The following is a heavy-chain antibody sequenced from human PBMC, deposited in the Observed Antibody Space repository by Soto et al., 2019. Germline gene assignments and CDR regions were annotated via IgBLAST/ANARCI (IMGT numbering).Heavy chain of an antibody. V-gene: IGHV3-33*01. CDR3: ARGDMTTVTTPNY. J-gene: IGHJ4*02. CDR2: IYYDGINK. CDR1: GFPFSTYG. Sequence: QVQLVESGGCVVQPGRSLRLSCAASGFPFSTYGMHWVRQAPGKGLEWVALIYYDGINKYYADSVKGRFTISRDNSKNTLYLQMNSLRAEDTAVYYCARGDMTTVTTPNYWGQGTLVTVSS. D-gene: IGHD4-17*01.